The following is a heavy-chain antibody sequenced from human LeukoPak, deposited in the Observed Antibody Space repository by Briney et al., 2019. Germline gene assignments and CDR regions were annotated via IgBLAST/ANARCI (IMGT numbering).Heavy chain of an antibody. V-gene: IGHV1-8*01. CDR1: GYTFTSYD. D-gene: IGHD2-15*01. Sequence: GASVKVSCKASGYTFTSYDIIWVRQATGQGLEWMGWMNPNSGNTGYAQKFQGRGTMTRNTSISTAYMELSSLRSEDTAVYYCARSGYCSGGSCVDPWGQGTLVTVSS. J-gene: IGHJ5*02. CDR2: MNPNSGNT. CDR3: ARSGYCSGGSCVDP.